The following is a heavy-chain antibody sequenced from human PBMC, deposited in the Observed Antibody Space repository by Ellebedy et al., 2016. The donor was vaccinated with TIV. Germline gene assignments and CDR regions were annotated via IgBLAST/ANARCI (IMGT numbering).Heavy chain of an antibody. CDR1: GFTFSSYS. CDR2: ISSSSTI. D-gene: IGHD3-3*01. CDR3: AARYYDFWSGYIHGMDV. J-gene: IGHJ6*02. Sequence: GGSLRLXCAASGFTFSSYSMNWVRQAPGKGLEWVSYISSSSTIYYADSVKGRFTISRDNAKNSLYLQMNSLRDEDTAVYYCAARYYDFWSGYIHGMDVWGQGTTVTVSS. V-gene: IGHV3-48*02.